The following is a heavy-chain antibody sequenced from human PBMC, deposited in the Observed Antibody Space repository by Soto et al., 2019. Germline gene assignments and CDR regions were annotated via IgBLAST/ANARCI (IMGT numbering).Heavy chain of an antibody. V-gene: IGHV1-18*01. D-gene: IGHD1-26*01. Sequence: GASAKVSCKASGYTFTSYGISWVRQAPGQGLEWMGWISAYNGNTNYAQKLQGRVTMTTDTSTSTAYMELRSLRSDDTAVYYCARGPYRWEPLGPFDYWGQGTLVTVSS. CDR2: ISAYNGNT. CDR3: ARGPYRWEPLGPFDY. J-gene: IGHJ4*02. CDR1: GYTFTSYG.